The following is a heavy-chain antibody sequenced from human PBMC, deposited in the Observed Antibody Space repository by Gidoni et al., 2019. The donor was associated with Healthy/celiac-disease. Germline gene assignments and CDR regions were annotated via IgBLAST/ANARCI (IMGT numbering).Heavy chain of an antibody. CDR1: GFTFSSYW. Sequence: EVQLVESGGGLVQPGGSLRLSCAASGFTFSSYWMSWVRQAPGKGLEWVANIKQDGSEKYYVDSVKGRFTISRDNAKNSLYLQMNSLRAEDTAVYYCARDRRVLSYYFDYWGQGTLVTVSS. D-gene: IGHD2-15*01. CDR2: IKQDGSEK. V-gene: IGHV3-7*03. J-gene: IGHJ4*02. CDR3: ARDRRVLSYYFDY.